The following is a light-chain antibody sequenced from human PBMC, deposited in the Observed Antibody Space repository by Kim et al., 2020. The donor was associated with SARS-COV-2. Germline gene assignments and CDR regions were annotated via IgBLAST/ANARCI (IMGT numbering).Light chain of an antibody. CDR1: QSVSATY. Sequence: PGERATLSYRTSQSVSATYIAWYQQNPGQAPRLLIYGASSRATGIPDRFSGSGSGTDFTLTISRLEPEDFAVYYCQQYSSSPRTFGQGTKVDIK. CDR2: GAS. J-gene: IGKJ1*01. CDR3: QQYSSSPRT. V-gene: IGKV3-20*01.